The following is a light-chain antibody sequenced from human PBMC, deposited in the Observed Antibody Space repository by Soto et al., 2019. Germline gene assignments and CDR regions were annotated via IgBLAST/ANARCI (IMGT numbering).Light chain of an antibody. V-gene: IGLV2-14*03. CDR2: DVS. J-gene: IGLJ2*01. Sequence: QSVLTQPASVSGSPGQSITISCTGSSSDVGRYNYVSWYQQHPGKAPKLMIYDVSSRPSGVSNRFSASKSGNTASLTISGLQAEDEADYYCSSYRTTSVVFGGGTKLTVL. CDR3: SSYRTTSVV. CDR1: SSDVGRYNY.